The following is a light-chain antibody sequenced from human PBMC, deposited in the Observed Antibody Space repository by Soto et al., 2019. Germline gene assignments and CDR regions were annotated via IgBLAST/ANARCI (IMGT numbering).Light chain of an antibody. V-gene: IGKV3-11*01. Sequence: IVLSPSPPTLSPSPGERATLSCRASPSFTSYLAWYQQKPGQAPRLLNYDASNRATGIPARFSGGGSGADFTLTSSSIDHEDVAVYDCQHRSNWITFGQGTRLEIK. CDR1: PSFTSY. CDR2: DAS. CDR3: QHRSNWIT. J-gene: IGKJ5*01.